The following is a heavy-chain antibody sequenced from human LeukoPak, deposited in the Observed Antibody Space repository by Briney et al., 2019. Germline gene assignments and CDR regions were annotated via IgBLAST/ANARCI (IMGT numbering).Heavy chain of an antibody. CDR1: VYTFSNYG. J-gene: IGHJ4*02. CDR3: ARDTNKDVSGYFLLFDY. V-gene: IGHV1-18*01. D-gene: IGHD3-22*01. Sequence: ASVKVSCKASVYTFSNYGLNWVRQAPGQGLEWMGWISGYTGNTDYAQKFQGRVTITTDTSTSTAYMELRSLTSDDTALYYCARDTNKDVSGYFLLFDYWGQGTLVTVSA. CDR2: ISGYTGNT.